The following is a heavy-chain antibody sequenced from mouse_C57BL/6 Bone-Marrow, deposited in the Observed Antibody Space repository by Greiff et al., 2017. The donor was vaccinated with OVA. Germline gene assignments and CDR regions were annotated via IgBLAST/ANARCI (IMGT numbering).Heavy chain of an antibody. CDR1: GYTFTSYW. CDR3: AIGRYYGSSYHWYFDV. Sequence: VQLQQSGAELVKPGASVKLSCKASGYTFTSYWMHWVKQRPGRGLEWIGRIDPNSGGTKYNEKFKSKATLTVDKPSSTAYMQLSSLTSEDSAVYYCAIGRYYGSSYHWYFDVWGTGTTVTVSS. D-gene: IGHD1-1*01. CDR2: IDPNSGGT. J-gene: IGHJ1*03. V-gene: IGHV1-72*01.